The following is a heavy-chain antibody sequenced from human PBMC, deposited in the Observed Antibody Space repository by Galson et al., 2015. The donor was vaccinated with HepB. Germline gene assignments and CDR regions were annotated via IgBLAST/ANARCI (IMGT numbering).Heavy chain of an antibody. CDR3: ARGTVTMIVGKVLGYYYYYGMDV. J-gene: IGHJ6*02. V-gene: IGHV4-34*01. CDR2: INHSGST. Sequence: TLSLTCAVYGGSFSGYYWSWIRQPPGKGLEWIGEINHSGSTNYNPSLKSRVTISVDTSKNQFSLKLSSVTAADTAVYYCARGTVTMIVGKVLGYYYYYGMDVWGQGTTVTVSS. D-gene: IGHD3-22*01. CDR1: GGSFSGYY.